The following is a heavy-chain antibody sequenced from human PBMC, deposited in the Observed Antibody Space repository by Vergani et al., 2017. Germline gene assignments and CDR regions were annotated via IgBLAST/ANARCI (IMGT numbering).Heavy chain of an antibody. D-gene: IGHD6-19*01. V-gene: IGHV4-30-4*01. J-gene: IGHJ4*02. Sequence: QVQLQESGPGLVKPSQTLSLTCTVSGGSISSGDYYWSWIRQPPGKGLEWIGYIYYSGGTYYNPSLKSRVTISVDTSKNQFSLKLSSVTAADTAVYYCARSPLLSRWLVDYWGQGTLVTVSS. CDR1: GGSISSGDYY. CDR3: ARSPLLSRWLVDY. CDR2: IYYSGGT.